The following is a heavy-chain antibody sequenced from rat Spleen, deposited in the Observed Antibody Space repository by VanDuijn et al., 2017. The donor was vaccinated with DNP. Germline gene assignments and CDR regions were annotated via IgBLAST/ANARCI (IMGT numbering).Heavy chain of an antibody. Sequence: EVQLVESGGDLVQPGRSLKLSCVASGFTFSYYWMTWIRQAPTKGLEWVASISYFGDNTYSGDSVKGRFTISRDNAKSTLYLQMNSLRSEDMATYYCARHGRRVFDYWGQGVMVTVSS. CDR3: ARHGRRVFDY. CDR2: ISYFGDNT. J-gene: IGHJ2*01. V-gene: IGHV5-22*01. D-gene: IGHD1-11*01. CDR1: GFTFSYYW.